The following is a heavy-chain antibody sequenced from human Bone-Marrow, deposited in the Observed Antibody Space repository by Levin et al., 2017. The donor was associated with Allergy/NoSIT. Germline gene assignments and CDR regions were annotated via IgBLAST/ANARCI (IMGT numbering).Heavy chain of an antibody. Sequence: GGSLRLSCAASGFSFRSYWMHWVRQAPGKGLVWVSRISSDGSTTTYADSVKGRFTISRDNAKNTLYLHMNSLRAEDTAVYYCASEYYGVWTGYYYDDWGQGAVVTV. CDR2: ISSDGSTT. J-gene: IGHJ4*02. CDR1: GFSFRSYW. CDR3: ASEYYGVWTGYYYDD. D-gene: IGHD3/OR15-3a*01. V-gene: IGHV3-74*01.